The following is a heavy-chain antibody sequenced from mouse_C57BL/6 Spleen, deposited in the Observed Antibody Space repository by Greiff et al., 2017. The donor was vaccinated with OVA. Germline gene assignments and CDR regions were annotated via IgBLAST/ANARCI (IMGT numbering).Heavy chain of an antibody. CDR3: ARDRGNYAGMDY. CDR2: ISYDGSN. CDR1: GYSITSGYY. Sequence: EVKLMESGPGLVKPSQSLSLTCSVTGYSITSGYYWNWIRQFPGNKLEWMGYISYDGSNNYNPSLKNRISITRDTSKNQFFLKLNSVTTEDTATYYCARDRGNYAGMDYWGQGTSVTVSS. D-gene: IGHD1-1*02. J-gene: IGHJ4*01. V-gene: IGHV3-6*01.